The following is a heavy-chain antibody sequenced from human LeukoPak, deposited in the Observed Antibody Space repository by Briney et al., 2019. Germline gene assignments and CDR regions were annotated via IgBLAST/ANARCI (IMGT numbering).Heavy chain of an antibody. J-gene: IGHJ3*02. CDR3: ARSATDAFDI. CDR1: GFTFRSFC. V-gene: IGHV3-74*01. CDR2: MNGDGTSI. D-gene: IGHD3-3*01. Sequence: GGSLRLSCAASGFTFRSFCMHWVRQDPGKGLVWVSHMNGDGTSISYADSVKGRFTISRDNAKNTLYLQMNRLKAEDTAVYYCARSATDAFDIWGQGTMVTVSS.